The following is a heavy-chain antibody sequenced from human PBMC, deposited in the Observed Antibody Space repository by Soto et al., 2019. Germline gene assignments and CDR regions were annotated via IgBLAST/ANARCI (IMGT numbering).Heavy chain of an antibody. CDR2: IYYSGST. J-gene: IGHJ4*02. Sequence: SETLSLTCTVSGGSISSYYWSWIRQPPGKGLEWIGYIYYSGSTNYNPSLKSRVTISVDTSKNQFSLKLSSVTAADTAVYYCARSPRITGPTLPPFDYWGQGTLVTVSS. CDR1: GGSISSYY. D-gene: IGHD1-7*01. V-gene: IGHV4-59*01. CDR3: ARSPRITGPTLPPFDY.